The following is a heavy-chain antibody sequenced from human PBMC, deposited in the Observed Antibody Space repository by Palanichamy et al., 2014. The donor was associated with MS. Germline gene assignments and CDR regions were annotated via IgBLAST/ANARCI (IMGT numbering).Heavy chain of an antibody. CDR3: VRSIVLRTFDQ. CDR2: MSYSGDS. D-gene: IGHD4/OR15-4a*01. Sequence: QVQLQESGPRLVKPSETLSLTCTVSGASISRTLYNWGWIRQSPGQGLEWIGSMSYSGDSFYSPSLKSRVTISVDKPKNQISLKLTSVTAADTAIYYCVRSIVLRTFDQWGQGNLVTVSS. V-gene: IGHV4-39*01. CDR1: GASISRTLYN. J-gene: IGHJ4*02.